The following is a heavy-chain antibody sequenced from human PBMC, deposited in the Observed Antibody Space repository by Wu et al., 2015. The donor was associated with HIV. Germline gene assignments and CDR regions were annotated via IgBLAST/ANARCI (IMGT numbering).Heavy chain of an antibody. CDR2: INPNSGGR. V-gene: IGHV1-2*02. CDR3: AATMFRGGADR. CDR1: GYSITANY. Sequence: QVQLVQSEDEVKKAGASVRVSCKASGYSITANYLFWVRQAPGQGLEWMGWINPNSGGRKYAQSFQGRVTMTRDKSVNTAYMELSSLRPDDTAVYFCAATMFRGGADRWGQGTLVIVSS. J-gene: IGHJ5*02. D-gene: IGHD3-10*01.